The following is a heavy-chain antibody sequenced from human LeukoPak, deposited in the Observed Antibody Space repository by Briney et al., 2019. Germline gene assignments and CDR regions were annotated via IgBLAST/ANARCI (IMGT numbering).Heavy chain of an antibody. D-gene: IGHD1-26*01. V-gene: IGHV1-8*03. CDR2: MNPNSGNT. J-gene: IGHJ4*02. CDR3: ARGPHLSGSYYFDY. Sequence: GASVKVSCKASGYTFTSYDINWVRQATGQGLEWMGWMNPNSGNTGYAQKFQGRVTLTRNTSISTAYMELSSLRSEDTAVYYCARGPHLSGSYYFDYWGQGTLVTVSS. CDR1: GYTFTSYD.